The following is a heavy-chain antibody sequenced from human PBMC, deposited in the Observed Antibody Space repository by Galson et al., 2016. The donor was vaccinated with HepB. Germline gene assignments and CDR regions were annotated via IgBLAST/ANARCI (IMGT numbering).Heavy chain of an antibody. V-gene: IGHV3-9*01. D-gene: IGHD3-9*01. CDR2: VNWNSGWI. CDR3: AKSAPLSDILTGYYFDY. CDR1: GFTFDDYA. J-gene: IGHJ4*02. Sequence: SLRLSCAASGFTFDDYAMHWVRQAPGKGLEWVSGVNWNSGWIAYADSVKGRFTISRDNAKNSLYLQMNSLRTEDTALYYCAKSAPLSDILTGYYFDYWGQGTLVTVSA.